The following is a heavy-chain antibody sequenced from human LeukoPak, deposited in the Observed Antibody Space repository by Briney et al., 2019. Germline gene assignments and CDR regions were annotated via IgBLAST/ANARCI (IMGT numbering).Heavy chain of an antibody. J-gene: IGHJ4*02. CDR3: ARRSILTGYSIDY. D-gene: IGHD3-9*01. V-gene: IGHV3-21*01. CDR1: GFSFSSYS. CDR2: LSGGNSYV. Sequence: GGSLRLSCVASGFSFSSYSMNWVRQAPGKGLEWVSSLSGGNSYVDYAESVKGRFTISRDNAKNSLYLQMNSLRAGDTAMYYCARRSILTGYSIDYWGQGTLVTVSS.